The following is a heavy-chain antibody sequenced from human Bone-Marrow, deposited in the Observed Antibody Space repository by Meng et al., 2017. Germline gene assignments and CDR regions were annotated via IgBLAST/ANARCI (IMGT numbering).Heavy chain of an antibody. V-gene: IGHV4-4*02. Sequence: QVQLQESGPGLVKPSGTLSLTCAVSGGSISSDIWWSWVRQPTGKGLEWIGEVYHRGDTNYNPSLKSRVDISVDKSKNQFYLSLFSVTAADTAVYYCGRDQGRELINHWGQGTLVTVSS. CDR1: GGSISSDIW. CDR3: GRDQGRELINH. CDR2: VYHRGDT. D-gene: IGHD1-7*01. J-gene: IGHJ4*02.